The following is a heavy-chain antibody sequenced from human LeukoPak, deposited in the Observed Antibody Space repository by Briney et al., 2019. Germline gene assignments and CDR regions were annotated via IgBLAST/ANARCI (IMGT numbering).Heavy chain of an antibody. CDR3: ATQMTRPTAEFFHH. J-gene: IGHJ1*01. CDR2: IVPFFETA. Sequence: ASVKVSCKASVGSFGYFSVNWLRQAPGQGPEWMGDIVPFFETANYAQNFQGRVTITADKATGTAYMELNSLKSADTAVYFCATQMTRPTAEFFHHWGQGTSVIVSS. D-gene: IGHD5-24*01. CDR1: VGSFGYFS. V-gene: IGHV1-69*06.